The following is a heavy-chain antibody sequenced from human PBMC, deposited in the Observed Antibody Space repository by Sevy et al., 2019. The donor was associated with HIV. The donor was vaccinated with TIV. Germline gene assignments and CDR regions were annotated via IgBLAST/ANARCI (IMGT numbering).Heavy chain of an antibody. J-gene: IGHJ6*02. CDR2: IWYDGSNK. D-gene: IGHD6-6*01. V-gene: IGHV3-33*01. Sequence: GGSLRLSCAASGFTFSSYGMHWVRQAPGKGLEWVAVIWYDGSNKYYADSVKGRFTISRDNSKNTLYLQMNSRRAEDTAVYYCARATGIAARPDYYYYYGMDVWGQGTTVTVSS. CDR1: GFTFSSYG. CDR3: ARATGIAARPDYYYYYGMDV.